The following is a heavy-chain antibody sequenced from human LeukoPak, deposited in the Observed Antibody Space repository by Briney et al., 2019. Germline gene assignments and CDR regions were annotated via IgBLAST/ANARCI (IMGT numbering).Heavy chain of an antibody. J-gene: IGHJ4*02. D-gene: IGHD6-13*01. CDR1: GFTFSSYG. CDR2: IRYDGSNK. V-gene: IGHV3-30*02. CDR3: AKDLLIAAPADSDY. Sequence: GGSLRLSCAASGFTFSSYGMHWVRQAPGKGLEWVAFIRYDGSNKYYADSVKGRFTISRDNSKNTLYLQMNSLRAEDTAVYYCAKDLLIAAPADSDYWGQGTLVTVSS.